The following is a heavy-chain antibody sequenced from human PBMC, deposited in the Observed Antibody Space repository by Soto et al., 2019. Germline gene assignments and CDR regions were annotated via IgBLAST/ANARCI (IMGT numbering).Heavy chain of an antibody. V-gene: IGHV4-31*03. CDR2: IYYSGST. J-gene: IGHJ6*02. Sequence: SLTCTVSGGSISSGGYYWSWIRQHPGKGLEWIGYIYYSGSTYYNPSLKSRVTISVDTSKNQFSLKLSSVTAADTAVYYCARGTGNSYYYYGMDVWGQGTTVTVSS. CDR1: GGSISSGGYY. CDR3: ARGTGNSYYYYGMDV. D-gene: IGHD1-1*01.